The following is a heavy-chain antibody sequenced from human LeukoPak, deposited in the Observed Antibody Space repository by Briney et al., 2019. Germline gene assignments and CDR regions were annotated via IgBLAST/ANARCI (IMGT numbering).Heavy chain of an antibody. D-gene: IGHD3-10*01. J-gene: IGHJ4*02. CDR3: ARDPNLYGSGAFDY. CDR2: ISTRGST. CDR1: GGSISSYY. Sequence: SETLSLTCTVSGGSISSYYWSWIRQPAGKGLEWIGRISTRGSTNYNPSLKSRVNISMDTSKTQFSLKLSSVTAADTAVYYCARDPNLYGSGAFDYWGQGTLVIVSS. V-gene: IGHV4-4*07.